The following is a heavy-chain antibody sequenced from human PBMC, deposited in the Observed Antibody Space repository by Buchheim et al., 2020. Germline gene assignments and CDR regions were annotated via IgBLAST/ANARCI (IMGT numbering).Heavy chain of an antibody. CDR2: IYWDDDK. J-gene: IGHJ5*02. Sequence: QITLKESGPTLVKPTQTLTLTCTFSGFSLSTSGVGVGWIRQPPGKALEWLALIYWDDDKRYSPSLKSRLTITKDTSKHQVVLTMTNMDPVDTATYYCAHRRPFTVPRVRQGFDPWGQGTL. V-gene: IGHV2-5*02. D-gene: IGHD2-2*01. CDR3: AHRRPFTVPRVRQGFDP. CDR1: GFSLSTSGVG.